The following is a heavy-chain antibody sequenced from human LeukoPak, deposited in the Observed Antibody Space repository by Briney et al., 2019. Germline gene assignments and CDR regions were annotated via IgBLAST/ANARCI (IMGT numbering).Heavy chain of an antibody. CDR1: GFTFSDYY. J-gene: IGHJ4*02. D-gene: IGHD3-22*01. V-gene: IGHV3-11*03. Sequence: GGSLRLSCAASGFTFSDYYMSWIRQAPGKGLEWVSYISSSSSYTNYADSVKGRFTISRDNAKNSLYLQMNSLRAEDTAVYYCANKDSSGYYDYWGQGTLVTVSS. CDR3: ANKDSSGYYDY. CDR2: ISSSSSYT.